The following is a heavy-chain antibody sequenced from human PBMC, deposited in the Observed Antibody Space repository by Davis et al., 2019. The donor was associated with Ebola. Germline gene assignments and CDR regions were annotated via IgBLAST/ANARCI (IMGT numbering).Heavy chain of an antibody. D-gene: IGHD6-19*01. CDR3: ARGGGYSSGWIDY. CDR2: IWYDGSNK. CDR1: GFTFSSYG. Sequence: PGGSLRLSCAASGFTFSSYGMHWVRQAPGKGLEWAAVIWYDGSNKYYADSVKGRFTISRDNSKNTLYLQMNSLRAEDTAVYYCARGGGYSSGWIDYWGQGTLVTVSS. V-gene: IGHV3-33*01. J-gene: IGHJ4*02.